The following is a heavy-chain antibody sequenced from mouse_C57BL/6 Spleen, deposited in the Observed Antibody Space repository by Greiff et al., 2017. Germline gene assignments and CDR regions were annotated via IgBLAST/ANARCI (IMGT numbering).Heavy chain of an antibody. J-gene: IGHJ4*01. CDR2: IYPGDGDT. Sequence: QVQLKQSGAELVKPGASVKISCKASGYAFSSYWMNWVKQRPGKGLEWIGQIYPGDGDTNYNGKFKGKATLTADKSSSTAYMQLSSLTSEDSAVYFCAREGLWDYDPDAMDYWGQGTSVTVSS. D-gene: IGHD2-4*01. CDR1: GYAFSSYW. V-gene: IGHV1-80*01. CDR3: AREGLWDYDPDAMDY.